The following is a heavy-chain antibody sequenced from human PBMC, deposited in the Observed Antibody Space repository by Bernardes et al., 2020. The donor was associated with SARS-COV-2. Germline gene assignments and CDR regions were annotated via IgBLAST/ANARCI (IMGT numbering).Heavy chain of an antibody. CDR3: ARMPSLWSAGYMDV. J-gene: IGHJ6*03. CDR2: IYPEDSDV. D-gene: IGHD3-3*01. V-gene: IGHV5-51*01. Sequence: GESLKISCKASGYNFIRNWIGWVRQMPGKGLEWMGVIYPEDSDVRYSPSFQGQVTISADKSINIAYLQWSSLKASDTAIYYCARMPSLWSAGYMDVWGKGTTVTVSS. CDR1: GYNFIRNW.